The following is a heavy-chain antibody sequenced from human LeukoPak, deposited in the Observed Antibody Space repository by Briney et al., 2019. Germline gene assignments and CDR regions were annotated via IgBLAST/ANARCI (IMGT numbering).Heavy chain of an antibody. V-gene: IGHV3-21*01. CDR1: GFTFSSYE. Sequence: GGSLRLSCAASGFTFSSYEMNWVRQTPGKGLERVSSISSSSSYIFYADSVKGRFTISRDNANNSLYLQMSSLRAEDTAVYYCARDAQWLVPEGYYFYMDVWGKGTTVTVSS. D-gene: IGHD6-19*01. CDR3: ARDAQWLVPEGYYFYMDV. CDR2: ISSSSSYI. J-gene: IGHJ6*03.